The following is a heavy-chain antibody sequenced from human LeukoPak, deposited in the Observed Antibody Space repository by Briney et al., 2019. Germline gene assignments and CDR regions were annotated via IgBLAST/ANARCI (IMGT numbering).Heavy chain of an antibody. CDR3: TTRITIFGVVTSFAD. CDR1: GFTFSNAW. D-gene: IGHD3-3*01. J-gene: IGHJ4*02. V-gene: IGHV3-15*01. CDR2: IKSKTDGGTT. Sequence: GGSLRLSCAASGFTFSNAWMNWVRQAPGTGLEWVGRIKSKTDGGTTDYAAPVKGRFTISRDDSKNTLYLQMNSLKTEDTAVYYCTTRITIFGVVTSFADWGQASLVTVSS.